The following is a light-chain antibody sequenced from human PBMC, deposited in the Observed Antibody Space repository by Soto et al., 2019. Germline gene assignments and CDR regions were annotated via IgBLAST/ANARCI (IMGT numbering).Light chain of an antibody. CDR3: QHAGTSLYT. J-gene: IGKJ2*01. V-gene: IGKV3-20*01. CDR1: QIISSTY. Sequence: DIVLTQSPGTLSLSPRERATLSCRASQIISSTYLGWYQQKPGQAPRLLIYGASSRATGIPDRFSGSGSGTDFTLTISRLEPEDFAVYYCQHAGTSLYTFGQGTKLEIK. CDR2: GAS.